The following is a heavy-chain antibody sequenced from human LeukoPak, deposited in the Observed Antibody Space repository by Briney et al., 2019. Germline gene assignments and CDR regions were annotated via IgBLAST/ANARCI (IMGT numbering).Heavy chain of an antibody. CDR2: INADGSST. J-gene: IGHJ4*02. V-gene: IGHV3-74*01. Sequence: PGGSLRLSCAASGFTFSSYWMHWVRQAPGEGLVWVSRINADGSSTTYADSVKGRFTISRDNAKNTLYLQMNSLRAEDTAVYYCARNRGYYYDSSGIDYWGQGTLVTVSS. D-gene: IGHD3-22*01. CDR1: GFTFSSYW. CDR3: ARNRGYYYDSSGIDY.